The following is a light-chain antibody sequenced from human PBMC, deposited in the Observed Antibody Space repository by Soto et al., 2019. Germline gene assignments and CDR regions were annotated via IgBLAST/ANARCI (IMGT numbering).Light chain of an antibody. Sequence: QSVLTQPPSVSGAPGQRVTISCTGSSSNIGAGYDVHWYQQLPGTSPKLLIYGNSNRPSGVPDRFSGSKSGTSASLAITGLLAEDEADYYCQSYESSLSGWVFGGGTKLTVL. J-gene: IGLJ3*02. CDR3: QSYESSLSGWV. CDR1: SSNIGAGYD. CDR2: GNS. V-gene: IGLV1-40*01.